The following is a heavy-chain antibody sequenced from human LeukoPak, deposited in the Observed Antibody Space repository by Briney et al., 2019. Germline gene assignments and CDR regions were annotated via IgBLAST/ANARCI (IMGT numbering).Heavy chain of an antibody. V-gene: IGHV1-2*02. CDR2: INPNSGGT. Sequence: ASVKVSCKASGYTFTGYYMHWVRQAPGQGLEWMGWINPNSGGTNYAQKFQGRVTMTRDTSISTAYMELSRPRSDDTAVYYCARGFNPGIAAAASDYWGQGTLVTVSS. CDR1: GYTFTGYY. J-gene: IGHJ4*02. CDR3: ARGFNPGIAAAASDY. D-gene: IGHD6-13*01.